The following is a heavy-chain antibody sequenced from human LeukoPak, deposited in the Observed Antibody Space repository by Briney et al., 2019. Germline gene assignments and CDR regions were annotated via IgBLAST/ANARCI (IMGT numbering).Heavy chain of an antibody. CDR1: GGSISSSSYY. D-gene: IGHD6-13*01. CDR3: ARVTRGSSSWYSSPIGWFDP. V-gene: IGHV4-39*07. CDR2: IYYSGST. Sequence: SETLSLTCTVSGGSISSSSYYWGWIRQPPGKGLEWIGSIYYSGSTYYNPSLKSRVTISVDTSKNQFSLKLSSVTAADTAVYYCARVTRGSSSWYSSPIGWFDPWGQGTLVIVSS. J-gene: IGHJ5*02.